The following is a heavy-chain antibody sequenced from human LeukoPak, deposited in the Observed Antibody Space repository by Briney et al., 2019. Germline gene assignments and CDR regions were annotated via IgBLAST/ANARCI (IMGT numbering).Heavy chain of an antibody. V-gene: IGHV1-69*04. Sequence: SVKVSCKASGGTFSSYAISWVRQAPGQGLEWMGRIIPILGIANYAQKFQGRVTITADKSTSTAYMELSSLRSEDTAVYYCARDRKSSGWYAPGIWGQGTMVTVSS. D-gene: IGHD6-19*01. CDR3: ARDRKSSGWYAPGI. CDR1: GGTFSSYA. J-gene: IGHJ3*02. CDR2: IIPILGIA.